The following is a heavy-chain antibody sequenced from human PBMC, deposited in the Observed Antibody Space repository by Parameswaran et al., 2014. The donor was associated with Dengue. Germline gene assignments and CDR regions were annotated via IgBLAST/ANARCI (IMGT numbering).Heavy chain of an antibody. V-gene: IGHV1-2*02. CDR3: AREPRLSTVVGYYYYYGMDV. J-gene: IGHJ6*02. CDR2: INPNSGGT. D-gene: IGHD2-2*01. Sequence: WVRQAPGQGLEWMGWINPNSGGTNYAQKFQGRVTMTRDTSISTAYMELSRLRSDDTAVYYCAREPRLSTVVGYYYYYGMDVWGQGTTVTVSS.